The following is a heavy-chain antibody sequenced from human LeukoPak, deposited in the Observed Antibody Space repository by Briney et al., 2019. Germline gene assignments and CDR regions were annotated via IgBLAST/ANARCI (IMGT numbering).Heavy chain of an antibody. CDR1: GYTFTSYG. V-gene: IGHV1-18*01. CDR3: ARVATTLGAFDI. CDR2: ISAYNGNT. Sequence: VASVKVSCKASGYTFTSYGISWGRQAPGQGLEWMGWISAYNGNTNYAQKLQGRGTMTTDTSTSTAYMELRSLRSDDTAVYYCARVATTLGAFDIWGLGTMVTVSS. D-gene: IGHD5-12*01. J-gene: IGHJ3*02.